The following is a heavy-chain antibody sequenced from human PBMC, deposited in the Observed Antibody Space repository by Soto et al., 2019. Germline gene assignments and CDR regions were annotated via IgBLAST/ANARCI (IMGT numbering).Heavy chain of an antibody. V-gene: IGHV4-30-2*01. CDR3: ARSSPMVRGVPRYYYGMDV. CDR2: IYHSGST. J-gene: IGHJ6*02. CDR1: GGSISSGAYS. D-gene: IGHD3-10*01. Sequence: SETLSLTCAVSGGSISSGAYSWIWIRQPPGKVLEWIVYIYHSGSTYYNPSLKSRVTISVDRSKNQFSLKLGSVTAADTAVYYCARSSPMVRGVPRYYYGMDVWGQGTTVTVSS.